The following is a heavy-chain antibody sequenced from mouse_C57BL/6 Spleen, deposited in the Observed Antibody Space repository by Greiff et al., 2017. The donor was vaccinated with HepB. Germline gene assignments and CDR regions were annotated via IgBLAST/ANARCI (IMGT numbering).Heavy chain of an antibody. V-gene: IGHV1-82*01. CDR2: IYPGDGDT. CDR1: GYAFSSSW. Sequence: VKLQESGPELVKPGASVKISCKASGYAFSSSWMNWVKQRPGKGLEWIGRIYPGDGDTNYNGKFKGKATLTADKSSSTAYMQLSSLTSEDSAVYFCARGGYYGNYGGVSMDYWGQGTSVTVSS. J-gene: IGHJ4*01. D-gene: IGHD2-1*01. CDR3: ARGGYYGNYGGVSMDY.